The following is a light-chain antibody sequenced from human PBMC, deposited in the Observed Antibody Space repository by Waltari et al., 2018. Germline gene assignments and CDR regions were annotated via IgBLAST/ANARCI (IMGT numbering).Light chain of an antibody. CDR1: QSVDSN. J-gene: IGKJ2*01. CDR3: QQYNNWYT. CDR2: GAS. Sequence: EIVMTQSPATLSVSTGERATLSCRASQSVDSNLAWYQQKPGQAPRLLIYGASTRATGIPARFSGSGSGTEFTLTISSLQSEDVAVYYCQQYNNWYTFGQGTKLEI. V-gene: IGKV3-15*01.